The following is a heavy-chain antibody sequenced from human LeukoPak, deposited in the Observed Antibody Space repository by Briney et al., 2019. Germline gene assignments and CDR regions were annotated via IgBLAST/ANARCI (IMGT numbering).Heavy chain of an antibody. Sequence: GGSLRLSCAASGFTFSSYSMNWVRQAPGKGLEWVSSISSSSSYIYYADSVKGRFTISRDNAKNSLYLQMNSLRAEDTAVYYCARDLDIDYGLYNWFDPWGQGTLVTVSS. J-gene: IGHJ5*02. V-gene: IGHV3-21*01. CDR2: ISSSSSYI. D-gene: IGHD4-17*01. CDR1: GFTFSSYS. CDR3: ARDLDIDYGLYNWFDP.